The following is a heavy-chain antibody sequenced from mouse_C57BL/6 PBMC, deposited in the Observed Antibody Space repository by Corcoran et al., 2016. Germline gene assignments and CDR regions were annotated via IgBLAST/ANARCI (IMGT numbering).Heavy chain of an antibody. Sequence: EVQLQQSGPELVKPGASVKISCKASGYTFTDYYMNWVKQSHGKSLEWIGDINPNNGGTSYNQKFKGKATLTVDKSSSTAYMELRSLTSEDSAVYYCARPIYYDGSSLAWFAYWGQGTLVTVSA. J-gene: IGHJ3*01. CDR1: GYTFTDYY. V-gene: IGHV1-26*01. D-gene: IGHD1-1*01. CDR2: INPNNGGT. CDR3: ARPIYYDGSSLAWFAY.